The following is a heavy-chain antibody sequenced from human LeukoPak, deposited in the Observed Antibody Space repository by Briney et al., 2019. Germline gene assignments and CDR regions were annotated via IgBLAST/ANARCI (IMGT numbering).Heavy chain of an antibody. D-gene: IGHD5-12*01. J-gene: IGHJ4*02. CDR2: ISSSSSYI. Sequence: GGSLRLSCAASGFTFSSYSMNWVRQAPGKGLEWVSSISSSSSYIYYGDSVKGRFTISRDNAKNTLYLQMNSLRDEDTAVYYCVRDYSAYDDEFDYWGQGTLVSVSS. CDR3: VRDYSAYDDEFDY. CDR1: GFTFSSYS. V-gene: IGHV3-21*01.